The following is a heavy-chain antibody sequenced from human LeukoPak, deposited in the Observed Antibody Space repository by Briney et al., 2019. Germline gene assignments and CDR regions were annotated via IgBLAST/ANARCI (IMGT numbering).Heavy chain of an antibody. Sequence: PSETLSLTCTVSGGSISSYYWNWIRQPPGKGLEWIGYIYYSGSTNYNPSLQSRVTISVDTSKNQFSLKLSSVTAADTAVYYCAGGGTAMDNWFDPWGQGTLVTVSS. CDR1: GGSISSYY. D-gene: IGHD5-18*01. CDR3: AGGGTAMDNWFDP. CDR2: IYYSGST. V-gene: IGHV4-59*01. J-gene: IGHJ5*02.